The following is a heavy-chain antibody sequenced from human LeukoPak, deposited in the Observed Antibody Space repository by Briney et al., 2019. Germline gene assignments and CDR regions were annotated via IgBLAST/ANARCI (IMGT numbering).Heavy chain of an antibody. J-gene: IGHJ5*02. V-gene: IGHV3-7*05. D-gene: IGHD5-24*01. CDR3: ARASKPWLQLT. CDR1: GFTFSNYW. CDR2: IKEDGSEK. Sequence: PGGSLRLSCAASGFTFSNYWMIWVRQAQGKGLECVGNIKEDGSEKRYADSVRGRFTISRDNAQTSIYLQMNSLRADDTAVYYCARASKPWLQLTWGQGTLVTVSS.